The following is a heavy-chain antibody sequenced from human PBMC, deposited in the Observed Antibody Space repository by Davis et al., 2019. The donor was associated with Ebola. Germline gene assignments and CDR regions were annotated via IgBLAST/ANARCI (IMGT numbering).Heavy chain of an antibody. CDR3: ARVARGGSGSYYFDY. CDR1: GYTFTGYY. D-gene: IGHD3-10*01. J-gene: IGHJ4*02. CDR2: INPNSGGT. Sequence: ASVKVSCKASGYTFTGYYMHWVRQAPGQGLEWMGWINPNSGGTNYAQKFQGRVTMTRDTSISTAYMELSRLRSDDTAVYYCARVARGGSGSYYFDYWGQGTLVTVSS. V-gene: IGHV1-2*02.